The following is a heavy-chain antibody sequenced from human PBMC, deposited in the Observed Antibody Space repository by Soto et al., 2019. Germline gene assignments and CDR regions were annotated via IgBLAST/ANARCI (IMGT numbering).Heavy chain of an antibody. CDR2: IYYSGST. CDR3: ARGTLMVYAFDY. Sequence: LSLTCTVSGGSISSGGYYWSWIRQHPGKGLEWIGYIYYSGSTYYNPSLKSRVTISVDTSKNQFSLKLSSVTAADTAVYYCARGTLMVYAFDYWGQGTLVTVSS. CDR1: GGSISSGGYY. V-gene: IGHV4-31*03. D-gene: IGHD2-8*01. J-gene: IGHJ4*02.